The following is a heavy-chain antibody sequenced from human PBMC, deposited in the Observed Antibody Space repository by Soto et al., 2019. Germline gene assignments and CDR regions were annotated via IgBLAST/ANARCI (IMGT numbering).Heavy chain of an antibody. Sequence: SVKVSCMASGGTFGSDAITWVRQAPGQGLEWVGRIIPIFGTTNYAQNLQGRVTISADKSTLTSYMELHSLTSDDTALYYCAGDRTDSGYYTNWLDPWGQGTQVTVSS. CDR3: AGDRTDSGYYTNWLDP. V-gene: IGHV1-69*06. CDR1: GGTFGSDA. D-gene: IGHD3-22*01. J-gene: IGHJ5*02. CDR2: IIPIFGTT.